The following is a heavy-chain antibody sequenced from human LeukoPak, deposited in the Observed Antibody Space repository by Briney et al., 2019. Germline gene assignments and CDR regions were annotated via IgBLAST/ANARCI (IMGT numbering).Heavy chain of an antibody. CDR2: IIPIFGTA. CDR3: ARGGVGLRYFDSYNWFDP. Sequence: ASVKVSCKASGGTFSSYAISWVRQAPGQGLEWMGGIIPIFGTANYAQKFQGRVTITTDESTSTAYMELSSLRSEDTAVYYCARGGVGLRYFDSYNWFDPWGQGTLVTVSS. D-gene: IGHD3-9*01. CDR1: GGTFSSYA. V-gene: IGHV1-69*05. J-gene: IGHJ5*02.